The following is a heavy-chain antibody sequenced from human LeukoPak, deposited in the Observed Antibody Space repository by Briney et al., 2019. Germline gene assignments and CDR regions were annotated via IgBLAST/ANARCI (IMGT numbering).Heavy chain of an antibody. D-gene: IGHD3-3*02. Sequence: PSETLSLTCAVYAGSFSGYYCSCIRQPPGKGLEWIGEINPSGSTNYNPSLRGRVTISVDTSTNQFSLKVSCVTAADTAVYYCARGAIRRVDAFDIWGQGTMVTVSS. J-gene: IGHJ3*02. V-gene: IGHV4-34*01. CDR3: ARGAIRRVDAFDI. CDR2: INPSGST. CDR1: AGSFSGYY.